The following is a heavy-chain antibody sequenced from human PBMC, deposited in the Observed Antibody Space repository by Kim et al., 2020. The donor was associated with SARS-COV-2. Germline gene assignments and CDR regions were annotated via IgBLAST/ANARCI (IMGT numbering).Heavy chain of an antibody. D-gene: IGHD6-19*01. CDR2: INPNSGGT. CDR3: ASIPEAVAGTDNYYYYGMDV. V-gene: IGHV1-2*06. Sequence: ASVKVSCKASGYTFTGYYMHWVRQAPGQGLEWMGRINPNSGGTNYAQKFQGRVTMTRDTSISTAYMELSRLRSDDTAVYYCASIPEAVAGTDNYYYYGMDVWGQGTTVTVSS. CDR1: GYTFTGYY. J-gene: IGHJ6*02.